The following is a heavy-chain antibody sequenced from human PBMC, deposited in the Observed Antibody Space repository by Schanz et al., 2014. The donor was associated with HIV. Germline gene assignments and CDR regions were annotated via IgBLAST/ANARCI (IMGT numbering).Heavy chain of an antibody. V-gene: IGHV3-30*19. Sequence: QVQLVESGGGVVQPGRSLRLSCTASGFTFSSSGMHWVRQAPGKGLEWVALISFDGATTSYVDSVKGRFTISRDNSKNTLYLQMNSLRAEDTAVYYCARGSGPYYYYYGMDVWGQGTTVTVSS. D-gene: IGHD3-10*01. CDR2: ISFDGATT. CDR3: ARGSGPYYYYYGMDV. CDR1: GFTFSSSG. J-gene: IGHJ6*02.